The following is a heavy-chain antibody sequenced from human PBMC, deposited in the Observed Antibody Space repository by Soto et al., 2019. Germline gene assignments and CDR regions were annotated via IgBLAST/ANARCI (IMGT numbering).Heavy chain of an antibody. CDR2: IYYSGST. D-gene: IGHD3-3*01. V-gene: IGHV4-59*08. J-gene: IGHJ4*02. Sequence: PSEXLSLTCTVSGGSISSYYCTWIRQPPGKGLEWIGYIYYSGSTNYNPSLKSRVTISVDTSKNQFSLKLSSVTAADTAVYYCARHYKLGTQTYYDFWSGDFDYWGQGTLVNVSS. CDR3: ARHYKLGTQTYYDFWSGDFDY. CDR1: GGSISSYY.